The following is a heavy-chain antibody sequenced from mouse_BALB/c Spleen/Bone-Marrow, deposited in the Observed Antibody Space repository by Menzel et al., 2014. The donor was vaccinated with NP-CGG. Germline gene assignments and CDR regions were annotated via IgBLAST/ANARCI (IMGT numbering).Heavy chain of an antibody. V-gene: IGHV14-3*02. Sequence: EVQRVESGAELVKPGASVKSSCTASGFNIKDTYMHWVKQRPEQGLEWIGRIDPANGNTKYDPKFQGKATITADTSSNTAYLQLSSLTSEDTAVYYCASYYYGSSTFAYWGQGTLVTVSA. CDR3: ASYYYGSSTFAY. D-gene: IGHD1-1*01. J-gene: IGHJ3*01. CDR1: GFNIKDTY. CDR2: IDPANGNT.